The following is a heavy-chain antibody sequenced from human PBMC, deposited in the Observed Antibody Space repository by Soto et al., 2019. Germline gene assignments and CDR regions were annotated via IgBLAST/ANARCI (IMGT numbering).Heavy chain of an antibody. CDR1: GFTFSSYA. CDR2: INGGGSDT. V-gene: IGHV3-23*01. CDR3: AKGSAEGSPYYFDY. Sequence: XXSLRLSFAASGFTFSSYAMRWVRQTPGKGLEWVSAINGGGSDTYHAGSVKGRFTISRDNSKNMLYFQMNSLRDDDTAVYYCAKGSAEGSPYYFDYWGPGTLVTVSS. J-gene: IGHJ4*02.